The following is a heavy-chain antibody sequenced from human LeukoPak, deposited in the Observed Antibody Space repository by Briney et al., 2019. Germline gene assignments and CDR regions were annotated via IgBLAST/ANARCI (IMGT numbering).Heavy chain of an antibody. V-gene: IGHV1-8*01. CDR2: MNPNSGNT. CDR1: GYAFTSYD. Sequence: ASVKVSCKASGYAFTSYDINWVRQATGQGLEWMGWMNPNSGNTGYVQKFQGRVTMTRNTSISTAYMELSSLRSEDTAVYYCARPPENYYDSSGRRVGYYGMDVWGQGTTVTVSS. CDR3: ARPPENYYDSSGRRVGYYGMDV. D-gene: IGHD3-22*01. J-gene: IGHJ6*02.